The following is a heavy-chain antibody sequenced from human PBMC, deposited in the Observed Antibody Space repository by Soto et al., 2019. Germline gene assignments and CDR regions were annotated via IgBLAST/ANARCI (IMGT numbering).Heavy chain of an antibody. CDR2: ISGSGGST. D-gene: IGHD3-22*01. J-gene: IGHJ4*02. Sequence: PGGSLRLSCAASGFTFSSYAMSWVRQAPGKGLEWVSAISGSGGSTYYADSVKGRFTISRDNSKNTLYLQMNSLRAEDTAVYYCAKEGTDSSGYYYTPGFDYWGQGTLVTVSS. CDR1: GFTFSSYA. CDR3: AKEGTDSSGYYYTPGFDY. V-gene: IGHV3-23*01.